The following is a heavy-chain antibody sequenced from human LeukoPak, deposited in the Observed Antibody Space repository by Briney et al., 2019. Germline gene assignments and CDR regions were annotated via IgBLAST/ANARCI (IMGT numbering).Heavy chain of an antibody. CDR1: GFTFSTYW. V-gene: IGHV3-74*01. D-gene: IGHD5-18*01. CDR3: ARDNSYGYEY. CDR2: IYSDGSGT. J-gene: IGHJ4*02. Sequence: PGGSLRLSCAASGFTFSTYWMHWVRQAPGKGLVWVSRIYSDGSGTSYADSVKGRFTISRDNAKNTLYLQMNSLRAEDTAVYCCARDNSYGYEYWGQGTLVTVSS.